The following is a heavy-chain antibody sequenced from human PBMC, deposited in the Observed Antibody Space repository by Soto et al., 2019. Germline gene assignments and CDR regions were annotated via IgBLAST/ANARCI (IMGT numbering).Heavy chain of an antibody. V-gene: IGHV1-18*01. CDR2: IRGDNGYT. CDR3: ARAYIKYDSSGYFNY. Sequence: ASVKVSCKASGYTFTSSGISWVRQAPGQGLEWMGWIRGDNGYTNYAQKVQGRVIMTTDTSTTTAYMELRSLRFDDTAVYYCARAYIKYDSSGYFNYWGQGTLVTVSS. J-gene: IGHJ4*02. D-gene: IGHD3-22*01. CDR1: GYTFTSSG.